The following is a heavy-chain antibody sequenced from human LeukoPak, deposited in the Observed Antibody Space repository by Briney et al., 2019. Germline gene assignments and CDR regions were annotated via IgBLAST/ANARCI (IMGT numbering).Heavy chain of an antibody. J-gene: IGHJ4*02. V-gene: IGHV3-74*01. CDR2: INSDGSIT. CDR1: GFTFSSYW. D-gene: IGHD1-26*01. CDR3: VKDLSGSYSFDY. Sequence: PGGSLRLSCAASGFTFSSYWMYWVRQAPGKGLVWISVINSDGSITSYADSVKGRFTISRDNSKNTLYLQMSSLRAEDTALYYCVKDLSGSYSFDYWGQGTLVTVSS.